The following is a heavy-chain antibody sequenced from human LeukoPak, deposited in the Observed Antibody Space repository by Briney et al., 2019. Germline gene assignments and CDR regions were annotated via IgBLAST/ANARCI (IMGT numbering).Heavy chain of an antibody. CDR1: GFTFNYFS. J-gene: IGHJ4*02. CDR2: IRSSSNTI. Sequence: TGGSLRLLCAASGFTFNYFSVNWLRQAPGKGLEWVSYIRSSSNTIYYADSVKGRFTISRDNARNSLYLQMNSLRDEDTAVYYCARDRDHSNNWYIFLDYWGQGTLVTVSS. V-gene: IGHV3-48*02. D-gene: IGHD6-13*01. CDR3: ARDRDHSNNWYIFLDY.